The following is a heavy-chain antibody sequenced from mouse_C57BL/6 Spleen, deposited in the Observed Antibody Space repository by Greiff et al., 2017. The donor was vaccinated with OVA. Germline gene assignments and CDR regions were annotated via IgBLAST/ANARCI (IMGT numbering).Heavy chain of an antibody. CDR3: AITVYGSSPFAY. D-gene: IGHD1-1*01. CDR1: GYTFTSYW. Sequence: QVQLKQPGAELVKPGASVKVSCEASGYTFTSYWMHWVKQRPGQGLEWIGRIHPSDSDTNYNQKFKGKATLTVDKSSSTAYMQLSSLTSEDSAVYYCAITVYGSSPFAYWGQGTLVTVSA. V-gene: IGHV1-74*01. J-gene: IGHJ3*01. CDR2: IHPSDSDT.